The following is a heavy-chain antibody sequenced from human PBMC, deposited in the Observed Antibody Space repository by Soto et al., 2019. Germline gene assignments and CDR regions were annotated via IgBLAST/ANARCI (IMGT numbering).Heavy chain of an antibody. D-gene: IGHD4-4*01. Sequence: GGSLSLSCAASGFTFSSYAMSWVRQAQGKGLEWVSGISASGGSTDYADSVKGGFTLSRDNSKNTLLLQMNSLGAEDTAVYYCAKDSNKYSSSLRGRYFDYWGQGIGVTVSS. J-gene: IGHJ4*02. V-gene: IGHV3-23*01. CDR1: GFTFSSYA. CDR2: ISASGGST. CDR3: AKDSNKYSSSLRGRYFDY.